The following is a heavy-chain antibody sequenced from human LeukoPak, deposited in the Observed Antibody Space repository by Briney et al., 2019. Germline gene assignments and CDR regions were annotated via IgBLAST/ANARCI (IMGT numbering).Heavy chain of an antibody. Sequence: PSQTLSLTCTVSGGSISSGGYYWSWIRQHPGKGLEWIGYIYYSGSTNYNPSLKSRVTMSVDTSKNRLSLKLSSVTAADTAVYYCARHTPMVLAPSGYYYNMDVWGQGTTVTVSS. V-gene: IGHV4-31*03. CDR3: ARHTPMVLAPSGYYYNMDV. J-gene: IGHJ6*02. CDR2: IYYSGST. D-gene: IGHD5-18*01. CDR1: GGSISSGGYY.